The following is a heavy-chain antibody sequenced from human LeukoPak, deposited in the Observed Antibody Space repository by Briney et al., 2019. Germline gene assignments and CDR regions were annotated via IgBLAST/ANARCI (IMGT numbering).Heavy chain of an antibody. J-gene: IGHJ5*02. CDR2: INPNSGGT. V-gene: IGHV1-2*02. CDR3: ARVVGYCSSTSCYDGWFDP. Sequence: GASVKVSCKASGYTFTGSYIHWVRRAPGQGLEWMGWINPNSGGTNYAQKFQGRVTMTRDTSISTAYMELSRLRSDDTAVYYCARVVGYCSSTSCYDGWFDPWGQGTLVTVSS. CDR1: GYTFTGSY. D-gene: IGHD2-2*01.